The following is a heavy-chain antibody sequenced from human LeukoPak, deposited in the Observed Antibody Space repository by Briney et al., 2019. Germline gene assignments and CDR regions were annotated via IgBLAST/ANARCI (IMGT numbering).Heavy chain of an antibody. D-gene: IGHD3-10*01. V-gene: IGHV3-66*01. CDR2: IYSGGST. CDR1: GFTFSDYY. J-gene: IGHJ4*02. CDR3: AREGLLWFGESLR. Sequence: GGSLRLSCAASGFTFSDYYMSWIRQAPGKGLEWVSVIYSGGSTYYADSVKGRFTISRDNSKNTLYLQMNSLRAEDTAVYYCAREGLLWFGESLRWGQGTLVTVSS.